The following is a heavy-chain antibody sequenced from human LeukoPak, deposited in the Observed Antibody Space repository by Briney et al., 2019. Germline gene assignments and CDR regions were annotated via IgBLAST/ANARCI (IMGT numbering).Heavy chain of an antibody. CDR1: GGSISSYY. CDR2: VYYIENT. D-gene: IGHD3-10*01. CDR3: AREYEYGYFDS. V-gene: IGHV4-59*01. Sequence: SETLSLTCTVSGGSISSYYWNWIRQPPGKGLEWIGYVYYIENTKYNPSLKSRVTISADTSKNQFSLELSSVTAADTAVYYCAREYEYGYFDSWGQGTLVTVSS. J-gene: IGHJ4*02.